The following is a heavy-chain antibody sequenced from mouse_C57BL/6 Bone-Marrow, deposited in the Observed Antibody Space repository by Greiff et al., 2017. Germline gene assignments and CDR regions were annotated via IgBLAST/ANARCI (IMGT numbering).Heavy chain of an antibody. CDR1: GYTFTDYE. V-gene: IGHV1-15*01. CDR3: TRCYDYGGSWFAY. J-gene: IGHJ3*01. D-gene: IGHD2-4*01. CDR2: IDPETGGT. Sequence: QVQLQQSGAELVRPGASVTLSCKASGYTFTDYEMHWVKQTPVHGLEWIGAIDPETGGTAYNPKFKGKAILTADKSSSTAYMELRSLTSEDSAVYYCTRCYDYGGSWFAYWGQGTLVTVSA.